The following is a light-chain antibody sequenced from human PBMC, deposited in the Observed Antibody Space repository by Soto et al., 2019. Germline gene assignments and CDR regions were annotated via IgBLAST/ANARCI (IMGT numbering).Light chain of an antibody. CDR2: DAS. CDR3: QLYHHWPLT. J-gene: IGKJ4*02. V-gene: IGKV3-15*01. CDR1: QSVSSN. Sequence: EIVLTQSPGTLSLSPGERATLSCRASQSVSSNLAWHQQKPGQAPRILMYDASTRATGIPDRFSGSGSGTDFSLTISSLESEDFAVYYCQLYHHWPLTFGRGTKVDIK.